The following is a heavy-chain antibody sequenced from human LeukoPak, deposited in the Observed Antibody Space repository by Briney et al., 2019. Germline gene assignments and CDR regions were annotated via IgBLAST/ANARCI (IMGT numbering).Heavy chain of an antibody. J-gene: IGHJ4*02. V-gene: IGHV4-59*01. CDR2: IYYSGST. CDR1: GGSISSYY. Sequence: SETLSLTCTVSGGSISSYYWSWIRQPPGKGLEWIGYIYYSGSTNYNPSLKGRITISVATSKNQFSLKLSSVTAADTAVYYCARGARTTWNYWGQGTLVTVSS. CDR3: ARGARTTWNY. D-gene: IGHD4-17*01.